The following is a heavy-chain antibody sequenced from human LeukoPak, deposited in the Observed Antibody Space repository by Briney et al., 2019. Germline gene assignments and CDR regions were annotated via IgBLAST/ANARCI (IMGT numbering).Heavy chain of an antibody. Sequence: PGGSLRLSCAASGFIFSSYWMHWVRQAPGKGLVWVARINSDGSSTSYADSVQGRFTISRDNAKNTLYLQMNSLRAEDTAVYYGAREYGSGSYSIVRSPNNWFDPWGQGTLVTVST. CDR3: AREYGSGSYSIVRSPNNWFDP. J-gene: IGHJ5*02. V-gene: IGHV3-74*01. D-gene: IGHD3-10*01. CDR1: GFIFSSYW. CDR2: INSDGSST.